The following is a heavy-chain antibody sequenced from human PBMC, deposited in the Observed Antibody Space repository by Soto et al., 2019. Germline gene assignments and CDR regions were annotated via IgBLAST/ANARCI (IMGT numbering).Heavy chain of an antibody. CDR3: AKAASLGGSGYFQWGGNDY. Sequence: QVQLVESGGGVVQPGRSLRLSCAASGFTFSSYGMHWVRQAPGKGLEWVAVISYDGSNKYYADSVKGRFTISRDNSKNTLYLQMNSLRAEDTDVYYCAKAASLGGSGYFQWGGNDYWGQGTLVTVSS. CDR1: GFTFSSYG. V-gene: IGHV3-30*18. CDR2: ISYDGSNK. D-gene: IGHD3-22*01. J-gene: IGHJ4*02.